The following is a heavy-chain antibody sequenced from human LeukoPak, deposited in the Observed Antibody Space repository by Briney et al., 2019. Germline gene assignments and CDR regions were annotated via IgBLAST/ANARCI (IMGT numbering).Heavy chain of an antibody. J-gene: IGHJ3*02. CDR1: GTSISSGSHY. D-gene: IGHD1-26*01. Sequence: SETLSLTCTVSGTSISSGSHYWGWIRQPPGKGLEWIGSMYYSGSTNHNPSLKSRVTISMDTSKSQFSLKLTSVTAADTAVYYCARDSPFEWYLLGDSFDMWGQGTMVTVSS. V-gene: IGHV4-39*07. CDR2: MYYSGST. CDR3: ARDSPFEWYLLGDSFDM.